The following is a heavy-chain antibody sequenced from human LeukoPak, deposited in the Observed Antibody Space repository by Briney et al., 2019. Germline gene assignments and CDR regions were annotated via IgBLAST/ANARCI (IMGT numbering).Heavy chain of an antibody. CDR3: AKDWGFQFNSGSYCEF. J-gene: IGHJ4*02. V-gene: IGHV3-30*18. D-gene: IGHD3-10*01. Sequence: GRSLRLSCGAAGFIFSNYVMHWARQAPGKGLEWVASTSYNGVNKFYADSVKGRSTISRDNSKSTLYLQMDSLRVEDTAVYYCAKDWGFQFNSGSYCEFWGQGTLVTVSS. CDR2: TSYNGVNK. CDR1: GFIFSNYV.